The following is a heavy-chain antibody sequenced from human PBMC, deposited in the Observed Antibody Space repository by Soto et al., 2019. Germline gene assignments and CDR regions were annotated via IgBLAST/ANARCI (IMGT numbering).Heavy chain of an antibody. V-gene: IGHV4-59*01. CDR2: IYYSGST. CDR3: ATAEGSLEWLLYDY. J-gene: IGHJ4*02. Sequence: SSETLSLTCTVSGGSISSYYWSWIRQPPGKGLEWIGYIYYSGSTNYNPSLKSRVTISVDTSKNQFSLKLSSVTAADTAVYYCATAEGSLEWLLYDYWGQGTLVTVSS. D-gene: IGHD3-3*01. CDR1: GGSISSYY.